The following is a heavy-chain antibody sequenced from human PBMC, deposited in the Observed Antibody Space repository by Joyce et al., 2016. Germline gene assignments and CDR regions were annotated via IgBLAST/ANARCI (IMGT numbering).Heavy chain of an antibody. CDR3: ARDETIFGVVIRTQT. V-gene: IGHV1-69*01. J-gene: IGHJ5*02. D-gene: IGHD3-3*01. Sequence: QVQLVQSGAEVKKPGSSVKVSCKVSGDTFSTYFISWGRQAHGQGLEWKGGITPIHGTPNYAQKFQDRVTITADESTTTAYMELSSLRSEDTAVYYCARDETIFGVVIRTQTWGQGTLVTVSS. CDR2: ITPIHGTP. CDR1: GDTFSTYF.